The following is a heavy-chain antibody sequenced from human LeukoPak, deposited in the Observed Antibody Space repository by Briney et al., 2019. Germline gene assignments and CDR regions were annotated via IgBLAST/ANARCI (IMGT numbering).Heavy chain of an antibody. V-gene: IGHV4-38-2*02. D-gene: IGHD3-10*01. CDR1: GYSISSGYY. J-gene: IGHJ4*02. CDR2: IYHSGST. Sequence: PSETLSLTCTVSGYSISSGYYWGWIRQPPGKGLEWIGSIYHSGSTYYNPSLKSRVTISVDTSKNQFSLKLSSVTAADTAVYYCARGFRGVLGGEIFDYWGQGTLVTVSS. CDR3: ARGFRGVLGGEIFDY.